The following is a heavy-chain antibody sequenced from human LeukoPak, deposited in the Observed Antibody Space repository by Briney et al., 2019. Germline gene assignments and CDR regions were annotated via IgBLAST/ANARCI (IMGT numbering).Heavy chain of an antibody. CDR2: IIPIFGIA. Sequence: ASVKVSCKASGGTFSSYAISWVRQAPGQGLEWMGRIIPIFGIANYAQKFQGRVTITADKSTSTAHMELSSLRSEDTAVYYCGSSGSSCLSSSPYGMDVWGQGTTVTGSS. CDR3: GSSGSSCLSSSPYGMDV. J-gene: IGHJ6*02. V-gene: IGHV1-69*04. D-gene: IGHD6-19*01. CDR1: GGTFSSYA.